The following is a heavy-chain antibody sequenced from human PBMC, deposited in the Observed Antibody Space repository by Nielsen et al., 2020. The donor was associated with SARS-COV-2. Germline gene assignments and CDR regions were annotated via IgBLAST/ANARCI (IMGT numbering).Heavy chain of an antibody. V-gene: IGHV4-4*02. D-gene: IGHD2-2*01. CDR2: VSHSGSI. J-gene: IGHJ6*03. CDR3: ARGDLVVVPSPILGLGPFFYYFYLDV. Sequence: SETLSLTFAVSGGSVSSNDWWTWVRPSPGKGLEWIGEVSHSGSINYNPSLKSRVTLSMDKSKRQFSLRLTSVSAADTAVYFCARGDLVVVPSPILGLGPFFYYFYLDVWGKGTTVIVSS. CDR1: GGSVSSNDW.